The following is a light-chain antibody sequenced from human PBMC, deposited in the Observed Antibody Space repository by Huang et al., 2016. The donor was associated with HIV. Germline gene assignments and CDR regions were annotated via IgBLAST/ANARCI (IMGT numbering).Light chain of an antibody. CDR3: QQYFNPPVT. Sequence: DIVMTQSSDSLAVSLGVRATINCKSSQSVVSGNNKNYVAWFQQKSGQPPKLLMYWASTRESGVPDRFSGSGSRTDFTLTINNLQPEDVAVYYCQQYFNPPVTFGPGTKVHVK. J-gene: IGKJ3*01. CDR1: QSVVSGNNKNY. CDR2: WAS. V-gene: IGKV4-1*01.